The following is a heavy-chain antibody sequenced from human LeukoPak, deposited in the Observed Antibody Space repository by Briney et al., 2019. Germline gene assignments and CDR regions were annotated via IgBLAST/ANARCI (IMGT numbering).Heavy chain of an antibody. Sequence: SVKVSCKASGGTYSSYAISRVRQAPGQGLEWMGGIIPIFGTANYAQKFQGRVTITTDESTSTAYMELSSLRSEDTAVYYCARGTTAEPLFDPWGQGTLVTVSS. J-gene: IGHJ5*02. D-gene: IGHD2/OR15-2a*01. V-gene: IGHV1-69*05. CDR2: IIPIFGTA. CDR3: ARGTTAEPLFDP. CDR1: GGTYSSYA.